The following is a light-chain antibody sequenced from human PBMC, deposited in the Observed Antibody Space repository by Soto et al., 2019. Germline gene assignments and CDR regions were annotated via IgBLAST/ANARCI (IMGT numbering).Light chain of an antibody. J-gene: IGKJ3*01. CDR3: QQYNSYPL. CDR1: QSISSW. CDR2: KAS. V-gene: IGKV1-5*03. Sequence: DIQMTQSPSTLSASVGDRVTITCRASQSISSWLAWYQQKPGKAPKLLIYKASSLESGVPSRFSGSGSGTEFTLTICSLQPDDFATYYCQQYNSYPLFGPGTKVDIK.